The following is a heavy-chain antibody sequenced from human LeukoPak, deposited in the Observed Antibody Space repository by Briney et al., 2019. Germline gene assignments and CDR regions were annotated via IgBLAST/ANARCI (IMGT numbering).Heavy chain of an antibody. D-gene: IGHD3-10*01. Sequence: PGGSLRLSCAASGFTASGDSMSWVRQAPGKGLEWVSLIYSGDSTYYADSVKGRFTISRDNSKNTLYLQMNSLRAEDTAMYYCATVSGGDYFDYWGQGTLVTVSS. CDR3: ATVSGGDYFDY. J-gene: IGHJ4*02. V-gene: IGHV3-53*01. CDR1: GFTASGDS. CDR2: IYSGDST.